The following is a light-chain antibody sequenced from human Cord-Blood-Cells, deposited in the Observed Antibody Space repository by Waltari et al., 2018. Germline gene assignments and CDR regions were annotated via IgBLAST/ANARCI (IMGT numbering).Light chain of an antibody. CDR1: PSFSSSY. Sequence: EIVLTQSPGTLSLSPGERATLSCSASPSFSSSYLSWYQQKPGQAPRILIYGASSRATGIPDRFSGSGSGTDFTLTISRLEPEDFAVYYCQQYGSSFTFGPGTKVDIK. J-gene: IGKJ3*01. CDR3: QQYGSSFT. CDR2: GAS. V-gene: IGKV3-20*01.